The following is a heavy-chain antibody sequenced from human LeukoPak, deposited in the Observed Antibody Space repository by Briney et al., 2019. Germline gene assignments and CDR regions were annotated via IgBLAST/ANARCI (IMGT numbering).Heavy chain of an antibody. CDR1: GGTFSCYA. Sequence: ASVKVSCKASGGTFSCYAISWVRQAPGQGLEWMGRIIPIFGTANYAQKFQGRVTITTDESTSTAYMELSSLRSEDTAVYYCAREPRADYDSSGYLDYWGQGTLVTVSS. V-gene: IGHV1-69*05. D-gene: IGHD3-22*01. CDR2: IIPIFGTA. J-gene: IGHJ4*02. CDR3: AREPRADYDSSGYLDY.